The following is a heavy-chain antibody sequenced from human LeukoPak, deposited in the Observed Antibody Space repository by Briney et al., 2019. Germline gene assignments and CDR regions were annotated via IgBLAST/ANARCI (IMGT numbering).Heavy chain of an antibody. V-gene: IGHV3-66*01. CDR1: GFTVSSNY. CDR2: IYSGGST. J-gene: IGHJ4*02. CDR3: AKDLNRQWLGPLDY. Sequence: GGSLRLSCAASGFTVSSNYMSWVRQAPGKGLEWVSVIYSGGSTYYADSVKGRFTISRDNSKNTPYLQMNSLRAEDTAVYYCAKDLNRQWLGPLDYWGQGTLVTVSS. D-gene: IGHD6-19*01.